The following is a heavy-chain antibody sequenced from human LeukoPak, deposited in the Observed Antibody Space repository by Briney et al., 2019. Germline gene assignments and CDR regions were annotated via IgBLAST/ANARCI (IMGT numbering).Heavy chain of an antibody. Sequence: GGSLTLSCAASGFTFRDYYMSWIRQAPGKGLEWVSYISSGTTYTNDADSVRGRFIISRDNAKNSLYLRMNSLRAEDTAVYYCARRKSGSLGAFDIWGQGTMVTVSS. J-gene: IGHJ3*02. CDR3: ARRKSGSLGAFDI. CDR2: ISSGTTYT. V-gene: IGHV3-11*06. D-gene: IGHD1-26*01. CDR1: GFTFRDYY.